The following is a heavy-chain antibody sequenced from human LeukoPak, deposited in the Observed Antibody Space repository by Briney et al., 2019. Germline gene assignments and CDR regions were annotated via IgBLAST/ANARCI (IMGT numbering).Heavy chain of an antibody. J-gene: IGHJ6*03. Sequence: SETLSLTCAVYGGSFSGYYWSWIRQPPGKGLEWIGEINHSGSTNYNPSLKSRVTISVDTSKNQFSLKLSSVTAADTAVYYCARKARGITMVRGVIYYYYYMDVWGKGTTVTVSS. CDR3: ARKARGITMVRGVIYYYYYMDV. V-gene: IGHV4-34*01. D-gene: IGHD3-10*01. CDR1: GGSFSGYY. CDR2: INHSGST.